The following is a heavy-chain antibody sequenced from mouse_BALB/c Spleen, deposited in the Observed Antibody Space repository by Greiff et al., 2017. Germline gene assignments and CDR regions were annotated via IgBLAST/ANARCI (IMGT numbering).Heavy chain of an antibody. V-gene: IGHV5-17*02. CDR2: ISSGSSTI. CDR3: ARSELPWFAY. D-gene: IGHD4-1*01. Sequence: EVQVVESGGGLVQPGGSRKLSCAASGFTFSSFGMHWVRQAPEKGLEWVAYISSGSSTIYYADTVKGRFTISRDNPKNTLFLQMTSLRSEDTAMYYCARSELPWFAYWGQGTLVTVSA. J-gene: IGHJ3*01. CDR1: GFTFSSFG.